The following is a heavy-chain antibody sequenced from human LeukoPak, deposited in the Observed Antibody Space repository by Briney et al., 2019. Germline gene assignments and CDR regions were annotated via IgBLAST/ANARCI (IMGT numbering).Heavy chain of an antibody. CDR1: GGSISSSSYY. Sequence: SETLSLTCTVSGGSISSSSYYWGWIRQPPGKGLEWIGSIYYSGSTYYNPSLKSRVTISVDTSKNQFSLKLSSVTAADTAVYYCAREDGHNDGYFDYWGQGTLVTVSS. J-gene: IGHJ4*02. D-gene: IGHD5-24*01. V-gene: IGHV4-39*07. CDR3: AREDGHNDGYFDY. CDR2: IYYSGST.